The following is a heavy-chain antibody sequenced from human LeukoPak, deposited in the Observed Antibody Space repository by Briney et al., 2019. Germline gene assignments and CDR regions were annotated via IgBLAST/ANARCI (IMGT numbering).Heavy chain of an antibody. Sequence: SQTLSLTCSVSGGSISSGAYYWSWIRQPAGKGLEWIGRIHTSGSSNYNSSLWSRVSMSVDTSKNQFSLILTSVTAADTAVYYCARGNWNGDYWGQGILVTVSS. CDR2: IHTSGSS. J-gene: IGHJ4*02. D-gene: IGHD1-1*01. V-gene: IGHV4-61*02. CDR3: ARGNWNGDY. CDR1: GGSISSGAYY.